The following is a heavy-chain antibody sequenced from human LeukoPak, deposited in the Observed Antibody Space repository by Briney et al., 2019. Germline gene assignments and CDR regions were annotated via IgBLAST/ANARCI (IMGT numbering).Heavy chain of an antibody. D-gene: IGHD3-10*02. V-gene: IGHV3-53*01. CDR2: IYSGGST. J-gene: IGHJ3*01. Sequence: GGSLRLSCAASGFTVSSNYMSWVRQAPGRGLVGGSVIYSGGSTYYADSVTGRFTISRDNSKNTLYLQMNSPRVEVTAVYYGASIAGLRVMLGGSGAFDFWGQGTMVTVSS. CDR3: ASIAGLRVMLGGSGAFDF. CDR1: GFTVSSNY.